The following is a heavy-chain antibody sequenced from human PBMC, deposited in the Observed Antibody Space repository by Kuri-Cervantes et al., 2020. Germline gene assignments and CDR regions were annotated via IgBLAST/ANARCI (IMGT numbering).Heavy chain of an antibody. CDR2: IDWDDDK. J-gene: IGHJ4*02. CDR3: AHRSDYDSSGYYYGTFDY. CDR1: GFSLSTSGMC. Sequence: SGPTLVKPTQTLTLTCTFSGFSLSTSGMCVSWVRQPPGKALEWLALIDWDDDKYYSTSLKTRLTISKDTSKNQVVLTMTNMDPVDTATYYCAHRSDYDSSGYYYGTFDYWGQGTLVTVSS. D-gene: IGHD3-22*01. V-gene: IGHV2-70*12.